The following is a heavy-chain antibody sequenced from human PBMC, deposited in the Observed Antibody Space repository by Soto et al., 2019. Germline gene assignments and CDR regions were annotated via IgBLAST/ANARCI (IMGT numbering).Heavy chain of an antibody. D-gene: IGHD3-3*01. Sequence: TWETLSLTCAVSGESISSSNWWSWVRQPPGKGLEWIGEIYHSGNTKYNPSLKSRVTISVDKSKNQFSLKLNSVTAADTAVYYCARENDFWSGPNGLDVWGQGTTVTVSS. CDR3: ARENDFWSGPNGLDV. CDR2: IYHSGNT. V-gene: IGHV4-4*02. CDR1: GESISSSNW. J-gene: IGHJ6*02.